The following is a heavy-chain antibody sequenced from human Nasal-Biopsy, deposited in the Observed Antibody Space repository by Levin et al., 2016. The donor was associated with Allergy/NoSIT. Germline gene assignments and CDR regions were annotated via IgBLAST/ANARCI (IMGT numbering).Heavy chain of an antibody. CDR1: GDSVARGDYY. CDR3: VNMFDFWSGHGLVP. D-gene: IGHD3-3*01. CDR2: ISSSGTT. Sequence: SETLSLTCTVSGDSVARGDYYGGWIRQPPGKGLEWLGSISSSGTTYYNPSLKSRVTISADASRNEFYVRLRSVSGADTAVYYCVNMFDFWSGHGLVPWGRGTLVTVSS. J-gene: IGHJ5*02. V-gene: IGHV4-39*01.